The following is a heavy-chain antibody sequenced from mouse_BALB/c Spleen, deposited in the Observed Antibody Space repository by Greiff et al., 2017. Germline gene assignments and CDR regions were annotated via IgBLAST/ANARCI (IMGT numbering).Heavy chain of an antibody. V-gene: IGHV5-6-3*01. Sequence: EVQLQQSGGGLVQPGGSLKLSCAASGFTFSSYGMSWVRQTPDKRLELVATINSNGGSTYYPDSVKGRYTISRDNAKNTLYLQMSSLKSEDTAMYYCARDGYCGAWCAYWGQGTLVTVSA. CDR3: ARDGYCGAWCAY. J-gene: IGHJ3*01. D-gene: IGHD2-3*01. CDR1: GFTFSSYG. CDR2: INSNGGST.